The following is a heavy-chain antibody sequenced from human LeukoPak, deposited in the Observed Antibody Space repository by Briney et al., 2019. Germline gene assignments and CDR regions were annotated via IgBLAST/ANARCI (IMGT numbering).Heavy chain of an antibody. J-gene: IGHJ4*02. CDR2: IYRGST. D-gene: IGHD6-13*01. CDR3: ARHAAISAAGPAPFDS. CDR1: GGSISNYY. V-gene: IGHV4-59*08. Sequence: SETLSLTCTVSGGSISNYYWSWIRQSPGKGLDWIGYIYRGSTNYNPSLKSRVTISVDTSKNQVSLKLTSATATDTAVYYCARHAAISAAGPAPFDSWGQGTLVTVSS.